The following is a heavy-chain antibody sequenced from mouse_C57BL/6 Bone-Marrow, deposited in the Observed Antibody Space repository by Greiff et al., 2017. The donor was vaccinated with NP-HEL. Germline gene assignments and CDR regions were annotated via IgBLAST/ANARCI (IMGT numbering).Heavy chain of an antibody. CDR2: IYPRDGST. CDR1: GYTFTSYD. V-gene: IGHV1-85*01. J-gene: IGHJ1*03. Sequence: QVQLQQSGPELVKPGASVKLSCKASGYTFTSYDINWVKQRPGQGLEWIGWIYPRDGSTKYNEKFKGKATLTVDTSSSTAYMELHSLTSEDSAVYFCARGGAGPTTVVEGYFDVWGTGTTVTVSS. D-gene: IGHD1-1*01. CDR3: ARGGAGPTTVVEGYFDV.